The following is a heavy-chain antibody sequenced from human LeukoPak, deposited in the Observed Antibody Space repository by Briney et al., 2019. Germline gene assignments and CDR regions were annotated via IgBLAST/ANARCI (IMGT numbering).Heavy chain of an antibody. J-gene: IGHJ4*02. CDR3: AKGRSEYQLLDSKGLLDY. CDR1: GFILSTSE. V-gene: IGHV3-48*03. Sequence: PGGSLRLSCVASGFILSTSEMNWVRQAPGKGLEWVSFIATDGTIYYADSVKGRFTLSRDNAKNSLYLQMNSLRAEDTAVYYCAKGRSEYQLLDSKGLLDYWGQGTLVTVSS. D-gene: IGHD2-2*01. CDR2: IATDGTI.